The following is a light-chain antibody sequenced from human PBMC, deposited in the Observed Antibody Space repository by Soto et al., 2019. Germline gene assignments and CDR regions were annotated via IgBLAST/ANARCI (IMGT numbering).Light chain of an antibody. J-gene: IGLJ2*01. CDR2: KDS. Sequence: SYDLTQPPSVSVSPGQTARITCSGDALPKQYAYWYQQKPGQAPVLVIYKDSERPSGIPERFSGSSSGTTVTLTISGVQAEDEADYYCQSADSSGTYPRVVFGGGTKLTVL. CDR3: QSADSSGTYPRVV. CDR1: ALPKQY. V-gene: IGLV3-25*03.